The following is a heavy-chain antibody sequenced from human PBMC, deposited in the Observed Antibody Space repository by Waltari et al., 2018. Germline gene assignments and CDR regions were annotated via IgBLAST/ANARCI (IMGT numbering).Heavy chain of an antibody. D-gene: IGHD3-3*01. CDR3: AHSSFYDFWSGYSWYFDY. V-gene: IGHV2-5*02. CDR1: GFSPSTSGVG. Sequence: QITLKESGPTLVKPTQTLTLTCTLSGFSPSTSGVGVGWLRQPPGKALEWLALIYWDDDKRYSPSLKSRLTITKDTSKNQVVLTMTNMDPVDTATYYCAHSSFYDFWSGYSWYFDYWGQGTLVTVSS. J-gene: IGHJ4*02. CDR2: IYWDDDK.